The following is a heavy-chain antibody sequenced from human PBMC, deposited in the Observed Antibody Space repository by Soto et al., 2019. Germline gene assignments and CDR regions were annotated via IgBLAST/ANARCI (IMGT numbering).Heavy chain of an antibody. D-gene: IGHD3-3*01. J-gene: IGHJ3*02. CDR2: IYPGDSDT. V-gene: IGHV5-51*01. Sequence: GESLKISCKGSGYSFTSYWIGWVRQMPGKGLEWIGIIYPGDSDTRYSPSFQGQVTISADKSISTAYLQWSSLKASDTAMYYCARTYYDFWILDRSRAFDIWGQGTMVTVSS. CDR3: ARTYYDFWILDRSRAFDI. CDR1: GYSFTSYW.